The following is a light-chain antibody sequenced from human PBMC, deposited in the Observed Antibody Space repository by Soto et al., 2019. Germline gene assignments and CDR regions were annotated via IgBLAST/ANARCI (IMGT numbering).Light chain of an antibody. Sequence: QSVLTQPPSASGTPGQRVTISCSGGSSNIGSNAVNWYRQLPGTAPKLLIRSNNQRPSGVPDRFSGSKSGTSASLAISGLQSEDEADYYCAAWDDSLNGYVFGTGTKLTVL. CDR2: SNN. J-gene: IGLJ1*01. CDR1: SSNIGSNA. V-gene: IGLV1-44*01. CDR3: AAWDDSLNGYV.